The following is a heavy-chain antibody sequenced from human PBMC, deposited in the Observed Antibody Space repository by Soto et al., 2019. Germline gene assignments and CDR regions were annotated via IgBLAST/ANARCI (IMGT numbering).Heavy chain of an antibody. J-gene: IGHJ4*02. CDR3: ARADYGDYVHPPTFDY. D-gene: IGHD4-17*01. V-gene: IGHV1-18*01. Sequence: QVQLVQSGAEVKKPGASVKVSCKASGYTFTSYGISWVRQAPGQGLEWMGWISAYNGNTNYAQKLQGRVTMTTDTSTSTAYMELRILRSDDTSVYYCARADYGDYVHPPTFDYWGQGTLVTVSS. CDR1: GYTFTSYG. CDR2: ISAYNGNT.